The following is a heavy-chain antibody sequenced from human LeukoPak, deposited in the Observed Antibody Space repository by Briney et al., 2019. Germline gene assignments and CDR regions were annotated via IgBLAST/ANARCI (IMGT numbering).Heavy chain of an antibody. CDR3: ARGDRGYSYGYSYFDY. CDR1: GGSISSYY. Sequence: SETLSLTCTVSGGSISSYYWSWIRQPPGKGLEWIGYIYYSGSTNYNPSLKSRVTISVDTSKNQFSLKLSSVTAADTAVYYCARGDRGYSYGYSYFDYWGQGTLVTVSS. CDR2: IYYSGST. J-gene: IGHJ4*02. V-gene: IGHV4-59*01. D-gene: IGHD5-18*01.